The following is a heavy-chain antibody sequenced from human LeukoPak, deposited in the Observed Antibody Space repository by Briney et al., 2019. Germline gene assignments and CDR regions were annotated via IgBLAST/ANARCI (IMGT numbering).Heavy chain of an antibody. D-gene: IGHD6-19*01. Sequence: PGGSLRLSCAASGFTFSTYSMTWVRRGPGKGLEWVSSIYPSGDSTFYADSVKGRFTISRDNSKNTLYLQMSSLRTEDTATYYCAKDVVPDSGWDLDYWGQGTLVTVSS. CDR2: IYPSGDST. J-gene: IGHJ4*02. CDR1: GFTFSTYS. V-gene: IGHV3-23*01. CDR3: AKDVVPDSGWDLDY.